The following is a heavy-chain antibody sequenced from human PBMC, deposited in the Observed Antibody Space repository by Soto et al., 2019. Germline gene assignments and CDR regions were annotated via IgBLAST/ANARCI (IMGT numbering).Heavy chain of an antibody. CDR2: IYHSGST. CDR1: GGSISSGGYS. D-gene: IGHD2-15*01. CDR3: ARVVASEPTFHFDY. V-gene: IGHV4-30-2*01. J-gene: IGHJ4*02. Sequence: PSETLSLTCAVSGGSISSGGYSWSWIRQPPGEGLEWIGYIYHSGSTYYNPSLKSRVTISVDRSKNQFSLKLSSVTAADTAVYYCARVVASEPTFHFDYWGQGTLVTVSS.